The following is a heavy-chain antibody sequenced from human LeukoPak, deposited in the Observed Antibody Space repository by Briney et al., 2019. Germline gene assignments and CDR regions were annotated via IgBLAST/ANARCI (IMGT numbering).Heavy chain of an antibody. CDR2: IYPGDSDT. CDR3: ARLVAVAGTEWYFDL. Sequence: GESLKISCKGSGYSFTSYWIGWVRQMPGKGLEWMGIIYPGDSDTRYSPSFQGQVTISADKSISTAYLQWSSLKASDTAMYYCARLVAVAGTEWYFDLWGRGTPVTVSS. D-gene: IGHD6-19*01. CDR1: GYSFTSYW. V-gene: IGHV5-51*01. J-gene: IGHJ2*01.